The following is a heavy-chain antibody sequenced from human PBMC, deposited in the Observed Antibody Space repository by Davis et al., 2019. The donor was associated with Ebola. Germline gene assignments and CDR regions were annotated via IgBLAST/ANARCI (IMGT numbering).Heavy chain of an antibody. V-gene: IGHV5-10-1*01. CDR3: ARTNRADDY. D-gene: IGHD2-8*01. CDR1: GFSLGNYW. CDR2: IDLSDSKT. J-gene: IGHJ4*02. Sequence: GESLKISCQPSGFSLGNYWVTWVRQMPGKGLEWLGKIDLSDSKTTYSPSFQGHVIISGDKSRRTAYLQWGSLKTSDTATYFCARTNRADDYWGQGTPVAVSS.